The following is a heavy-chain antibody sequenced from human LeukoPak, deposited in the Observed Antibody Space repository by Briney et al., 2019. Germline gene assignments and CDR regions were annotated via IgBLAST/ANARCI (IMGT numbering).Heavy chain of an antibody. J-gene: IGHJ4*02. CDR2: ISWNSGSI. CDR3: AKGTTRWGVLMVPLEY. D-gene: IGHD2-8*01. CDR1: GFTFDDYA. Sequence: GRSLRLSCAASGFTFDDYAMHWVRQAPGKGLEWVSGISWNSGSIGYADSVKGRFTISRDNAKNSLYLQMNSLRAEDTALYYRAKGTTRWGVLMVPLEYWGQGTLVTVSS. V-gene: IGHV3-9*01.